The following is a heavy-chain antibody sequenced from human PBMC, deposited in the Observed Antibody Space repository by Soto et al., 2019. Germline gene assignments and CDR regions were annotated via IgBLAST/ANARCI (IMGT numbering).Heavy chain of an antibody. V-gene: IGHV1-69*13. CDR3: ARVGLVLGYCSGGSCPDYYYGMDV. D-gene: IGHD2-15*01. Sequence: ASVKVSCKASGGTFSSYAISWVRQAPGQGLEWMGGIIPIFGTANYAQKFQGRVTITEDEYTSTAYMELSSLRSEDTAVYYCARVGLVLGYCSGGSCPDYYYGMDVWGQGTTVTVSS. J-gene: IGHJ6*02. CDR2: IIPIFGTA. CDR1: GGTFSSYA.